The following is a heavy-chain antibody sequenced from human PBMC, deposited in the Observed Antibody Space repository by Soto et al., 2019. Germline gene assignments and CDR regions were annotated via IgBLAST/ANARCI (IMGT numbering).Heavy chain of an antibody. Sequence: GGSLRLSCAASGVTYSSYDMSWVRQTPGNGLEWVSTTSGIGGGTSYADSVKGRFTVSRDNSKNTLYLQLNSLRAEDTALYYCAKDRDSGFYYFDYWGQGTLVTVSS. CDR1: GVTYSSYD. CDR2: TSGIGGGT. D-gene: IGHD3-10*01. V-gene: IGHV3-23*01. CDR3: AKDRDSGFYYFDY. J-gene: IGHJ4*02.